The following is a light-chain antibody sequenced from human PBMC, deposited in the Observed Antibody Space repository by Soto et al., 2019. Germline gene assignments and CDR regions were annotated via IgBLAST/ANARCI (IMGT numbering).Light chain of an antibody. CDR2: EVS. J-gene: IGLJ1*01. Sequence: QSAMTQPASVSGSPGQSITISCTGTSSDIGGYNFVSWYQQHPGKAPKLIIYEVSHRPLGVSNRFSGSKSANTASLTISGLQAEDESDYYCSSFTGTGTNFVFGGGTKLTVL. V-gene: IGLV2-14*01. CDR1: SSDIGGYNF. CDR3: SSFTGTGTNFV.